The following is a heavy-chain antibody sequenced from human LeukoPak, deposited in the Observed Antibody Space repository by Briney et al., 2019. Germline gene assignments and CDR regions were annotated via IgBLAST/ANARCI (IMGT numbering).Heavy chain of an antibody. CDR2: IYYSGST. Sequence: PSQTLSLTCTVSGGSISSGGYYWSWIRQHPGKGLEWIGYIYYSGSTYYNPSLKSRVTISVDTSKNQFSLKLSSVTAADTAVYYCARDGWFGEPTDCWGQGTLVTVSS. D-gene: IGHD3-10*01. CDR1: GGSISSGGYY. V-gene: IGHV4-31*03. J-gene: IGHJ4*02. CDR3: ARDGWFGEPTDC.